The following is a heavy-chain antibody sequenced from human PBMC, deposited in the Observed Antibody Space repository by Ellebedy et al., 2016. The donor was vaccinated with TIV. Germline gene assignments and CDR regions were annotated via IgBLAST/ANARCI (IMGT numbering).Heavy chain of an antibody. CDR1: GFTFRSYS. Sequence: GGSLRLSCAASGFTFRSYSMSWVRQAPGKGLGWVAYISGSSLTIHYADSVQGRFTISRDNAKNSLVLHMNSLRAEDTAIYYCAKDMAWGNERVNDAFDIWGQGTMVTVSS. V-gene: IGHV3-48*04. J-gene: IGHJ3*02. CDR2: ISGSSLTI. CDR3: AKDMAWGNERVNDAFDI. D-gene: IGHD7-27*01.